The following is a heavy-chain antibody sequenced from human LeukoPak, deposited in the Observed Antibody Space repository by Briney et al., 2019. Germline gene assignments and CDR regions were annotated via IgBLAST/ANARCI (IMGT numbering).Heavy chain of an antibody. J-gene: IGHJ3*02. Sequence: ASVRVSCKASGYTFTGNYIHWVRQAPGQGLEWMGWINPNSGGIKYAQKFQGRVTMTRDTSISTAYMELFRLRSDDTAVYYCGRGRAVAGTAVDAFDMWGQGTMVIVSS. V-gene: IGHV1-2*02. CDR3: GRGRAVAGTAVDAFDM. CDR1: GYTFTGNY. CDR2: INPNSGGI. D-gene: IGHD6-19*01.